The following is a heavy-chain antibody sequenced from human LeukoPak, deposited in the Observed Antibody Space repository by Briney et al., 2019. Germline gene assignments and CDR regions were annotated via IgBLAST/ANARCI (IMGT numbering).Heavy chain of an antibody. CDR3: ARTHFASLGWFDP. D-gene: IGHD2/OR15-2a*01. J-gene: IGHJ5*02. CDR2: IKYSGLT. CDR1: GGSMRSSNFY. Sequence: SDPLSLTCTVSGGSMRSSNFYWGWIRQPPGKGLERIGNIKYSGLTYYNPAVKSRVTLSVDVSMNRFALHLTSVTAADTALYFCARTHFASLGWFDPWGQGSQVIVSS. V-gene: IGHV4-39*06.